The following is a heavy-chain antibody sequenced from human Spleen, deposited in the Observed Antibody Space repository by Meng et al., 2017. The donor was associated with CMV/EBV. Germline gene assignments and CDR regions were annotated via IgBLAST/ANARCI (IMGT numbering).Heavy chain of an antibody. CDR3: AKATPPGGLDYFDY. CDR1: GFTVSSNY. Sequence: GESQKISCAASGFTVSSNYMSWVRQAPGKGLEWVSVIYSGGSTYYADSVKGRFTISRDNSKNTLYLQMNSLRAEDTAVYYCAKATPPGGLDYFDYWGQGTLVTVSS. V-gene: IGHV3-53*01. D-gene: IGHD3-16*01. CDR2: IYSGGST. J-gene: IGHJ4*02.